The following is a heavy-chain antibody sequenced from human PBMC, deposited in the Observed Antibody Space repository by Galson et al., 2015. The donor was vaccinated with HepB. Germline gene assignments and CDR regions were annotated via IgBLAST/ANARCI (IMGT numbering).Heavy chain of an antibody. J-gene: IGHJ5*02. D-gene: IGHD3-3*01. CDR2: ISAYNGNT. CDR1: GYTFTNYG. CDR3: ARDLRGITTLSFDP. Sequence: SVKVSCKVSGYTFTNYGINWVRQAPGQGLEWMGWISAYNGNTNYAQKLQGRVTMTIGTSTTTAYMELRTLKSDDTAVYYCARDLRGITTLSFDPWGQGTLVTVSS. V-gene: IGHV1-18*04.